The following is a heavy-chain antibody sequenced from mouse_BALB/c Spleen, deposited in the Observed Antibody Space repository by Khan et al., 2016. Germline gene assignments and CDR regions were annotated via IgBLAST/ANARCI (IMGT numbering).Heavy chain of an antibody. J-gene: IGHJ4*01. V-gene: IGHV3-2*02. Sequence: EVQLQESGPGLVKPSQSLSLTCTVTGYSITSDYAWNWIRQFPGNKLEWMGYISYLCSTSYNPSLKSRNSNTRDTPKNQYFLQLNSVTTEHIAKYYCARSWRVFDAMDYWGQGTSVTVSS. CDR2: ISYLCST. CDR3: ARSWRVFDAMDY. CDR1: GYSITSDYA.